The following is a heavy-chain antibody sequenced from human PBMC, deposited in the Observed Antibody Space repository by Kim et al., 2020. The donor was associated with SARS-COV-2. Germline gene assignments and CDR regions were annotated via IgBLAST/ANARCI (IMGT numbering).Heavy chain of an antibody. CDR1: GLYI. D-gene: IGHD2-15*01. J-gene: IGHJ4*02. CDR3: ATEGGTSGRCGYFDS. V-gene: IGHV3-30-3*01. CDR2: MSFDGFSK. Sequence: GGSLRLSCWTFGLYIIHWVRQAPGKGLEWVAAMSFDGFSKYFVDSVKGRFTISRDDAKNAVYLELNSLRDEDSAVYYCATEGGTSGRCGYFDSWGQGTLVTVSS.